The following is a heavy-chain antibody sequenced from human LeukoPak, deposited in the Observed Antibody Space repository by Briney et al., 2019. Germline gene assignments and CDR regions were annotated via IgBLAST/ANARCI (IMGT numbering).Heavy chain of an antibody. CDR1: GFTFDDYA. Sequence: GGSLRLSFAASGFTFDDYAMHWVRPAPGKGLEGVSGNSWNRGSIGYADSVKGRFTISRDNAKNSLYLQMNSLRAEDTALYYCAKAMTHYDILTGYYSSDAFDIWGQGIMVTVSS. CDR2: NSWNRGSI. J-gene: IGHJ3*02. CDR3: AKAMTHYDILTGYYSSDAFDI. D-gene: IGHD3-9*01. V-gene: IGHV3-9*01.